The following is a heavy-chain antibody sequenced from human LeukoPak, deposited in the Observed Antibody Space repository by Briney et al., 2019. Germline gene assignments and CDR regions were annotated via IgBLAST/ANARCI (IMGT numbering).Heavy chain of an antibody. CDR3: ARAGEGSGWYGYYFDY. CDR1: GYTFTGYY. D-gene: IGHD6-19*01. Sequence: ASVKVSCKASGYTFTGYYMHWVRQAPGQGLEWMGWINPNSGGTNYAQKFQGRVTMTRDTSISTAYMELSRLRSDDTAVYYCARAGEGSGWYGYYFDYWGQGTLVTVSS. J-gene: IGHJ4*02. CDR2: INPNSGGT. V-gene: IGHV1-2*02.